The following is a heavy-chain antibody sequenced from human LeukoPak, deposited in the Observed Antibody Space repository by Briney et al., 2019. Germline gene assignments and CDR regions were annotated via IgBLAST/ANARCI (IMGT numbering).Heavy chain of an antibody. CDR1: GGSISSSSYY. Sequence: SETLSLTCTVSGGSISSSSYYWGWIRQPPGKGLEWIGSIYYSGSTYYNPSLKSRVTISVDTSKNQFSLKLSSVTAADTAVYYCARHADGDYVFPDYFWYFDLWGRGTLVTVSS. CDR2: IYYSGST. J-gene: IGHJ2*01. V-gene: IGHV4-39*01. CDR3: ARHADGDYVFPDYFWYFDL. D-gene: IGHD4-17*01.